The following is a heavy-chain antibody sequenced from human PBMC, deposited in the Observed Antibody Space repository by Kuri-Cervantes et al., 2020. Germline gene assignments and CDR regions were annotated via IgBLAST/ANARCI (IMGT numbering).Heavy chain of an antibody. V-gene: IGHV3-9*01. CDR2: ISWNSGSI. D-gene: IGHD1-26*01. Sequence: SLKISCAASGFTFDDYAVHWVRQAPGKGLEWVSGISWNSGSIGYADSVKGRFTISRDNAKNSLYLQMNSLRAEDTAVYYCAREEGWFDPWGQGTLVTVSS. J-gene: IGHJ5*02. CDR1: GFTFDDYA. CDR3: AREEGWFDP.